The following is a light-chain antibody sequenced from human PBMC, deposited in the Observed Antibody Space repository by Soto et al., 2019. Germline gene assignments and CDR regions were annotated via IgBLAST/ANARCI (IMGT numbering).Light chain of an antibody. CDR1: QSITSRY. J-gene: IGKJ2*01. Sequence: EIVLTQSPGTLSLSPGERATLSCRASQSITSRYFAWYQQKPGQAPRLLIYGVSNRATGIPDRFSGSGSGTDFTLTISRLEPEDFAVYYCQQHNASLRTFGQGTKLEIK. CDR2: GVS. V-gene: IGKV3-20*01. CDR3: QQHNASLRT.